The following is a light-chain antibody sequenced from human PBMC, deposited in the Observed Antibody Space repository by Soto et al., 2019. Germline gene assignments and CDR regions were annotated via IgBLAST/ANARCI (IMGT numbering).Light chain of an antibody. V-gene: IGKV1-5*01. CDR1: QSVSIS. Sequence: DIQITQSPSTLSASVLDRVTLTFRASQSVSISLAWYQQKPGKAPKVLIYAASSLESGVPSRFSGNGSETEFTLTINSLQPDDFATYYCQQYSSNSFFGGGNKGDIK. J-gene: IGKJ4*01. CDR2: AAS. CDR3: QQYSSNSF.